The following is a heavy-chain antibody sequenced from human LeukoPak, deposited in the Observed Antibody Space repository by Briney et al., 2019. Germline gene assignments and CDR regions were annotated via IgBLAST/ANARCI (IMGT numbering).Heavy chain of an antibody. CDR2: IYYSGST. CDR1: GGSISSYY. D-gene: IGHD5-18*01. Sequence: SETLSLTCTGSGGSISSYYWSWIRQPPGKGLEWIGYIYYSGSTNYNPSLKSRVTISVDTSKNQFSLKLSSVTAADTAVYYCARVGGYSYGFSIDYWGQGTLVTVSS. V-gene: IGHV4-59*01. CDR3: ARVGGYSYGFSIDY. J-gene: IGHJ4*02.